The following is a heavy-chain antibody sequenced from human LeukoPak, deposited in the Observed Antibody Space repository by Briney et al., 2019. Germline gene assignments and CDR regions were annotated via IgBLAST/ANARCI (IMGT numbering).Heavy chain of an antibody. CDR1: GFSVSSTY. V-gene: IGHV3-53*01. J-gene: IGHJ5*02. D-gene: IGHD6-19*01. CDR3: AKGSGSGWYGWFAP. Sequence: SGGSLRLSCAASGFSVSSTYMSWVRQAPGKGLEWVSLIYTSGSTFYADSVMGRFTISRDNSKNTLFLQMNSLRAEDTALYYCAKGSGSGWYGWFAPWGQGTLVTVSS. CDR2: IYTSGST.